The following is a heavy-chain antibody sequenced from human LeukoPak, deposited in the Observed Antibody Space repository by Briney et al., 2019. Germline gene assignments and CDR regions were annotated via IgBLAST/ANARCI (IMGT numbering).Heavy chain of an antibody. CDR2: IYHSGST. CDR1: GGSISSSNW. Sequence: SETLSLTCAVSGGSISSSNWWSRVRQPPGKGLEWIGEIYHSGSTNYNPSLKSRVTISVDKSKNQFSLKLSSVTAADTAVYFCARGKSRGSHIDYWGQGTLVTVSS. CDR3: ARGKSRGSHIDY. V-gene: IGHV4-4*02. J-gene: IGHJ4*02. D-gene: IGHD1-26*01.